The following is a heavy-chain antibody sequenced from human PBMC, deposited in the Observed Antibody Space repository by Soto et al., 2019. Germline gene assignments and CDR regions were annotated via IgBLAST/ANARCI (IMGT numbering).Heavy chain of an antibody. D-gene: IGHD5-12*01. CDR3: ARSVYSGYDWGGYYYYGMDV. CDR2: ISSSSYI. Sequence: GGSLRLSCAASGFTFSSYSMNWVRQAPGKGLEWVSSISSSSYIYYADSVKGRFTISRDNAKNSLYLQMNSLRAEDTAVYYCARSVYSGYDWGGYYYYGMDVWGQGTTVTVSS. J-gene: IGHJ6*02. CDR1: GFTFSSYS. V-gene: IGHV3-21*01.